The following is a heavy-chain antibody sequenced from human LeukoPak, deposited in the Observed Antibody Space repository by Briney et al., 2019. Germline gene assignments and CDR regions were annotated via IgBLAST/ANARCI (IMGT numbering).Heavy chain of an antibody. D-gene: IGHD2-2*02. CDR3: ARGYCSSTSCYTEYSSSSGDFDY. J-gene: IGHJ4*02. V-gene: IGHV3-48*04. CDR1: GFTFSSYS. CDR2: ISSSSRTI. Sequence: GGSLRLSCAASGFTFSSYSMNWVRQAPGKGLEWVSYISSSSRTIYYADSVKGRFTISRDNAKNSLYLQTTSLRAEDTAVYYCARGYCSSTSCYTEYSSSSGDFDYWGQGTLVTVSS.